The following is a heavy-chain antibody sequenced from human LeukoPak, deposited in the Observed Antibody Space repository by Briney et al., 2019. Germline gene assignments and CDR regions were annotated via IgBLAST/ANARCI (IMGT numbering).Heavy chain of an antibody. V-gene: IGHV3-33*01. J-gene: IGHJ4*02. CDR1: GFTFTNYG. CDR2: IWFDGSNK. Sequence: PGRSLRLSCAASGFTFTNYGMHWVRQTPGKGLEWVAIIWFDGSNKYYADSVKGRFTISRDSSKNTLYLQMNSLRAEDTAMYYGARCPFGIDYWGQGTLVTVSS. CDR3: ARCPFGIDY. D-gene: IGHD3-10*01.